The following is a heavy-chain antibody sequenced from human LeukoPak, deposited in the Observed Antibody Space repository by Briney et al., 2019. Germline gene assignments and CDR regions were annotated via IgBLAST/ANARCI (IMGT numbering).Heavy chain of an antibody. Sequence: SETLSLTCTVSGGSISSGSYYWSWIRQPAGKGLEWIGRIYTSGSTNYNPSLRSRVTISVDTSKNQFSLKLSSVTAADTAVYYCARVWVVTAGINWFDPWGQGTLVTVSS. V-gene: IGHV4-61*02. CDR3: ARVWVVTAGINWFDP. CDR2: IYTSGST. CDR1: GGSISSGSYY. D-gene: IGHD2-21*02. J-gene: IGHJ5*02.